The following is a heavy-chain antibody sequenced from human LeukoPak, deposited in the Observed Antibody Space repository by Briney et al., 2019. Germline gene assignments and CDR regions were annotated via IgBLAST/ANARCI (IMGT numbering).Heavy chain of an antibody. D-gene: IGHD3-16*02. CDR1: GFIFSDYS. CDR3: ARHIVGEQNFDY. V-gene: IGHV3-21*06. J-gene: IGHJ4*02. Sequence: PGGSLRLSCAASGFIFSDYSFNWVRQAPGKGLEWVSSISSGRGYIYYGDSVRGRFTISRDNAKNTLYLQMDTMRVEDTAVYYCARHIVGEQNFDYWSQGTLVTVSS. CDR2: ISSGRGYI.